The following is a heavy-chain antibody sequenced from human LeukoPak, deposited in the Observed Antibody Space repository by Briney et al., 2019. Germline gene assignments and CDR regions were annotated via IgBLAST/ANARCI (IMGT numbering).Heavy chain of an antibody. CDR3: ARDRRGGSFFDY. V-gene: IGHV4-31*03. Sequence: PSETLSLTCTVSGGSISSGGYYWSWIRQHPGKGLEWIGFIFYSGSTYYNPSLKSRVTMSVDTSKNQFSLKLSSVTAADTAVYYCARDRRGGSFFDYWGQGTLVSVSS. D-gene: IGHD2-15*01. CDR2: IFYSGST. J-gene: IGHJ4*02. CDR1: GGSISSGGYY.